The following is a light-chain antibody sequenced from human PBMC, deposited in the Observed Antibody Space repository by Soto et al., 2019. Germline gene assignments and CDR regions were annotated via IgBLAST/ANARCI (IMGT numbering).Light chain of an antibody. Sequence: DIVMTQSPDSLAVSLGERATINCKSSQSVLYSSNNKNFLAWYQQKPGQPPKLLIYWASTRESGVPDRFSGRGSGTDFTLTISTLQAEDVAVYYCQQYYRTPWTFGQGTKVEIK. CDR2: WAS. V-gene: IGKV4-1*01. CDR1: QSVLYSSNNKNF. J-gene: IGKJ1*01. CDR3: QQYYRTPWT.